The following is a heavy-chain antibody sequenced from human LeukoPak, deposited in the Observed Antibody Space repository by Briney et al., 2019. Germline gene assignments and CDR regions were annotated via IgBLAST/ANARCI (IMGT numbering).Heavy chain of an antibody. Sequence: GGSLRLSCAASGFTFNTYAMSWVRQAPGKGLECVSSISENGESTYYADSVKGRFTISRDNSRNTLYLQMNSLRAEDTAVYYCASYFHYGDYASLWYWGQGTLVTVSS. J-gene: IGHJ4*02. D-gene: IGHD4-17*01. V-gene: IGHV3-23*01. CDR3: ASYFHYGDYASLWY. CDR2: ISENGEST. CDR1: GFTFNTYA.